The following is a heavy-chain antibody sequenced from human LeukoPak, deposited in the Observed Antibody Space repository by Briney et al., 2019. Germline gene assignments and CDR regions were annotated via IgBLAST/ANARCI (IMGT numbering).Heavy chain of an antibody. J-gene: IGHJ5*02. CDR1: GGSISSSSYY. Sequence: SETLSLTCTVSGGSISSSSYYWGWIRQPPGKGLEWIGSIYYSGSTYYNPSLKSRVTISVDTSKNQFSLKLSSVTAADTAVYYCARVDQLLSGWFDPWGQGTLVTVSS. D-gene: IGHD2-2*01. CDR3: ARVDQLLSGWFDP. CDR2: IYYSGST. V-gene: IGHV4-39*01.